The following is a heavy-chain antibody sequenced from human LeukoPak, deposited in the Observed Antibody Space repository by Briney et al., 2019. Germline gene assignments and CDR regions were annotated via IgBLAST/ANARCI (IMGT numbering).Heavy chain of an antibody. J-gene: IGHJ4*02. CDR2: ISPSGGST. CDR3: AREAIGMTTVEYFDY. V-gene: IGHV1-46*01. D-gene: IGHD4-11*01. Sequence: ASVKVSCKASGYTFTSYYMHWVRQAPGQGLEWMGIISPSGGSTSYAQKFQGRVTMTRDTSTSTVYMELSSLRSEDTAVYYCAREAIGMTTVEYFDYWGQGTLVTVSS. CDR1: GYTFTSYY.